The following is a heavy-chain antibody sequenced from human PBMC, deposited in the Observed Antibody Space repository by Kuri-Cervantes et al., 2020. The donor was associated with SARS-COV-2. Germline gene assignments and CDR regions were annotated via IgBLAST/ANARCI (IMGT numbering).Heavy chain of an antibody. D-gene: IGHD1-26*01. CDR2: IEQDGSEK. CDR3: ARDGRGENWYFDL. V-gene: IGHV3-7*01. CDR1: GFTFSISW. Sequence: GESLKISCGVSGFTFSISWMTWVRQAPGKGLEWVANIEQDGSEKYYVDSVKGRFTISRDNAKNSLYLQMNSLRAEDTAVYYCARDGRGENWYFDLWGRGTLVTVSS. J-gene: IGHJ2*01.